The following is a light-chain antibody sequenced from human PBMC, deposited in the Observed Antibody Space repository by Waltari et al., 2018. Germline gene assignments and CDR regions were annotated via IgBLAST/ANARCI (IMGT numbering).Light chain of an antibody. CDR1: SSDVGGYNY. CDR2: EVS. Sequence: QSALTQPRAASASPGQSVTTSCTGTSSDVGGYNYVSWYQQHPGKPPQLMIYEVSKRPSGVPDRFSGSKSGNTASLTISGLQAEDEADYCCCSYAGSYTVFGGGTKLTVL. CDR3: CSYAGSYTV. V-gene: IGLV2-11*01. J-gene: IGLJ2*01.